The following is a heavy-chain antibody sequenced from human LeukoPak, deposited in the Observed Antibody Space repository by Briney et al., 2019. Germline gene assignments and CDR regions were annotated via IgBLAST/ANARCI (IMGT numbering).Heavy chain of an antibody. CDR1: GGTFSSYA. Sequence: SVKVSCKASGGTFSSYAISWVRQAPGQGLEWMGGIIPIFGTANYAQKFQGRVTITTDESTSTAYMELSSLRSEDTAVYYCARDATVTDAFDIWGQGTMVTVSS. D-gene: IGHD4-17*01. CDR3: ARDATVTDAFDI. J-gene: IGHJ3*02. V-gene: IGHV1-69*05. CDR2: IIPIFGTA.